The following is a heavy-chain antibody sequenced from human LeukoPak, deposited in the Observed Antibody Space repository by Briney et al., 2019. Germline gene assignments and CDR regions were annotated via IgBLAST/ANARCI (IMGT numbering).Heavy chain of an antibody. CDR1: GGSISSYY. D-gene: IGHD6-13*01. V-gene: IGHV4-59*08. Sequence: SETLTLTCTVSGGSISSYYWSWIRQPPGKGLEWIGYIYYSGSTNYNPSLKSRVTISVDTSKSQFSLKLSSVTAADTAVYYCARRMSIAAAGIDAFDIWGQGTMVTVSS. J-gene: IGHJ3*02. CDR3: ARRMSIAAAGIDAFDI. CDR2: IYYSGST.